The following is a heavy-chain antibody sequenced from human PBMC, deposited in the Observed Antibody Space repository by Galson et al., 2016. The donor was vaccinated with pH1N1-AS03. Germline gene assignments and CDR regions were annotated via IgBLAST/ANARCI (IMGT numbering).Heavy chain of an antibody. V-gene: IGHV3-21*01. CDR1: GFTFSSHS. Sequence: SLRLSCAASGFTFSSHSMNWVRQAPGKGLEWVSAISFSSTYIYHADSVQGRFTISRDDAKNSLSLQMSSLRVEDTAVYYCAKVLATTAGHCLVVWRQGTTVTVS. D-gene: IGHD6-13*01. CDR2: ISFSSTYI. J-gene: IGHJ6*02. CDR3: AKVLATTAGHCLVV.